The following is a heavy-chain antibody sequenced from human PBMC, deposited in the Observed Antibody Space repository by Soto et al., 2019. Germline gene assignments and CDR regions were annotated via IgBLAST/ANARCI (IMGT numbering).Heavy chain of an antibody. V-gene: IGHV3-23*01. CDR3: AKDLGKGFLEWFNWFDP. Sequence: GGSLRLSCAASGFTFSSYAMSWVRQAPGKGLEWVSAISGSGGSTYYADSVKGRFTISRDNSKNTLYLQMNSLRAEDTAVYYCAKDLGKGFLEWFNWFDPWGQGTLVTVSS. D-gene: IGHD3-3*01. CDR1: GFTFSSYA. J-gene: IGHJ5*02. CDR2: ISGSGGST.